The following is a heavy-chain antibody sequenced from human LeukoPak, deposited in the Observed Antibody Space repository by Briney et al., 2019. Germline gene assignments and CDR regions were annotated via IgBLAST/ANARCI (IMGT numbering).Heavy chain of an antibody. D-gene: IGHD3-22*01. CDR3: ARTLYYYDSSGYYLSVVWPFDY. J-gene: IGHJ4*02. V-gene: IGHV4-38-2*01. CDR2: IYHSGST. Sequence: SETLSLTCAVSGYSISSGYYWGWIRQPPGKGLEWIGSIYHSGSTYYNPSLKSRVTISVDTSKDQFSLKLSSVTAADTAVYYCARTLYYYDSSGYYLSVVWPFDYWGQGTLVTVSS. CDR1: GYSISSGYY.